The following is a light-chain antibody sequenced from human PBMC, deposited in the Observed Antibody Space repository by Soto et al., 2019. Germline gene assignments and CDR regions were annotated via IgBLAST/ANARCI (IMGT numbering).Light chain of an antibody. CDR2: LAS. CDR1: QSINNY. V-gene: IGKV1-39*01. J-gene: IGKJ1*01. CDR3: QQAYSSPTWT. Sequence: DIQMTQSPSSLSASVGDRVTITCRASQSINNYLNWYQHKPGEAPKLLICLASTLQSGVPSLFSGRASGTHYTLTISSLQPEDSATYCCQQAYSSPTWTFGQGTKVQIK.